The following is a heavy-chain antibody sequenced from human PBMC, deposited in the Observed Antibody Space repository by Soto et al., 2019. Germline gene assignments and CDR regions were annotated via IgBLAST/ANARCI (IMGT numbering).Heavy chain of an antibody. D-gene: IGHD2-2*01. CDR2: IYYSGST. Sequence: PSETLSLTCTVSGGSISSSSYYWGWIRQPPGKGLEWIGSIYYSGSTYYNPSLKSRVTISVDTSKNQFSPKLSSVTAADTAVYYCARQSKDCSSTSCYGGFDYWGQGTLVTVSS. J-gene: IGHJ4*02. CDR3: ARQSKDCSSTSCYGGFDY. CDR1: GGSISSSSYY. V-gene: IGHV4-39*01.